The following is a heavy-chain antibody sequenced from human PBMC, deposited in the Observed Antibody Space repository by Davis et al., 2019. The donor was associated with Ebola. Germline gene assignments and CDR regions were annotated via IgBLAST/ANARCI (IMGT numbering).Heavy chain of an antibody. V-gene: IGHV3-7*04. CDR2: IKQDGSEE. D-gene: IGHD6-19*01. J-gene: IGHJ4*02. CDR3: ARGKGWVDY. CDR1: GFTFSGYW. Sequence: PGGSLRLSCAASGFTFSGYWMTWVRQAPGKGLEWVANIKQDGSEEYYVDSVKGRFIISRDNAKNSLFLEMSSLRVEDTAVYFCARGKGWVDYWGQGALVTVSS.